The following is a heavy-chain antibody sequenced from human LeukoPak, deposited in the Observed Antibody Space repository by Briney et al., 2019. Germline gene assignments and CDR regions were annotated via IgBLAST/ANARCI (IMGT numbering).Heavy chain of an antibody. J-gene: IGHJ4*02. Sequence: PGRSLRLSCAASGFTFSSYGMHWVRQAPGKGLEWVAVIWYDGSNKYYADSVKGRFTISRDNSKNTLYLQMNSLRAEDTAVYYCARETHDFWSGYLTYYFDHWGQGTLVTVSS. D-gene: IGHD3-3*01. V-gene: IGHV3-33*01. CDR1: GFTFSSYG. CDR3: ARETHDFWSGYLTYYFDH. CDR2: IWYDGSNK.